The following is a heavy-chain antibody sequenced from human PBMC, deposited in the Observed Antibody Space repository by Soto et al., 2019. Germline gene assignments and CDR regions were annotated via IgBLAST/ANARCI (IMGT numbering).Heavy chain of an antibody. J-gene: IGHJ2*01. V-gene: IGHV4-59*01. CDR2: FYSSGTT. D-gene: IGHD3-16*01. CDR3: ARDLSWGEGSFDL. Sequence: SGTLSVTCTVSRGAIINYFWSWIRKPPGKGLEWIGYFYSSGTTKYNPSLKSRVTMSVDTSKNQFFLNLISVTAADTAVYYCARDLSWGEGSFDLWGRRPLVTVSS. CDR1: RGAIINYF.